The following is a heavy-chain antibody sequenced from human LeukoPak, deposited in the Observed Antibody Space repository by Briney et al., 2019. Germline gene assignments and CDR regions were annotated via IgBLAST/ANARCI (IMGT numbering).Heavy chain of an antibody. D-gene: IGHD3-10*01. J-gene: IGHJ5*02. V-gene: IGHV1-2*02. Sequence: ASVKVSCKASGYTFTGYYMHWVRQAPGQGLEWMGWINPNSGGTNYAQKFQGRVTMTRDTSISTAYMELSRLRSDDTAVYYCARDYYGIGWFDPWGQGTLVTVSS. CDR1: GYTFTGYY. CDR2: INPNSGGT. CDR3: ARDYYGIGWFDP.